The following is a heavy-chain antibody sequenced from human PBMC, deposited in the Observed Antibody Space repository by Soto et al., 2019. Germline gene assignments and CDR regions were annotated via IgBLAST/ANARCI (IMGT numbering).Heavy chain of an antibody. CDR1: GFTFSSYG. Sequence: GGSLRLSCAASGFTFSSYGMHWVRQAPGKGLEWVAVISYDGSNKYYADSAKGRFTISRDNSKNTLYLQMNSLRAEDTAVYYCASRGDWNYPFDYWGQGTLVTVSS. CDR3: ASRGDWNYPFDY. J-gene: IGHJ4*02. CDR2: ISYDGSNK. V-gene: IGHV3-30*03. D-gene: IGHD1-7*01.